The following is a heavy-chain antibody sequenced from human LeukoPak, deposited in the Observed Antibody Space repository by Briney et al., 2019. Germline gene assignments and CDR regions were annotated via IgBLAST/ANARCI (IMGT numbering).Heavy chain of an antibody. J-gene: IGHJ4*02. V-gene: IGHV3-21*01. D-gene: IGHD6-13*01. Sequence: GGSLRLSCAASGFTFSTYSMNWVRQAPGKGLEWVSSISGSYDYKYYADSVKGRFTISRDNSKNTLYLQMNSLRAEDTAVYYCAVIAAAGSAGNRPVFDYWGQGTLVTVSS. CDR2: ISGSYDYK. CDR3: AVIAAAGSAGNRPVFDY. CDR1: GFTFSTYS.